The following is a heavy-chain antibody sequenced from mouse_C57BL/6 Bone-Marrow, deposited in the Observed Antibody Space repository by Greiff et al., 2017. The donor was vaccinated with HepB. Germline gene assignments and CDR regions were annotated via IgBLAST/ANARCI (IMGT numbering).Heavy chain of an antibody. CDR1: GYSITSDY. V-gene: IGHV3-8*01. J-gene: IGHJ4*01. CDR3: ARSPRIYYDYDGYAMDY. CDR2: ISYSGST. D-gene: IGHD2-4*01. Sequence: EVKLMESGPGLAKPSQTLSLTCSVTGYSITSDYWNWIRKFPGNKLEYMGYISYSGSTYYNPSLKSRISITRDTSKNQYYLQLNSVTTEDTATYYCARSPRIYYDYDGYAMDYWGQGTSVTVSS.